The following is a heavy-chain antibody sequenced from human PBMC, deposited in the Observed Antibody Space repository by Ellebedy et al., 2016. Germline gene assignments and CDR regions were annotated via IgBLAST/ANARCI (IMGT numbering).Heavy chain of an antibody. J-gene: IGHJ3*02. D-gene: IGHD3-10*01. CDR2: INPSGGTT. CDR3: ARDMTVVRAVIQAYAFDI. Sequence: ASVKVSCKASGYPFSNFYMHWVRQAPGQGLEWMAMINPSGGTTTYAQKFQGRLTVTRDTSTSTVYMELSRLRSEDTAIYCCARDMTVVRAVIQAYAFDIWGPGTMVSVSS. CDR1: GYPFSNFY. V-gene: IGHV1-46*01.